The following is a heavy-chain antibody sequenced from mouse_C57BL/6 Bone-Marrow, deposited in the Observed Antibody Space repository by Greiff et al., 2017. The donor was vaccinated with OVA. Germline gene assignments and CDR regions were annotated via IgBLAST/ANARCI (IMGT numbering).Heavy chain of an antibody. J-gene: IGHJ2*01. D-gene: IGHD2-4*01. CDR3: TTHDYDGVDY. Sequence: VQLKQSGPELVKPGASVKISCKASGYSFTGYYMNWVKQSPEKSLEWIGEINPSTGGTTYNQKFKAKATLTVDKSSSTAYMQLKSLTSEDSAVYYCTTHDYDGVDYWGQGTTLTVSS. V-gene: IGHV1-42*01. CDR2: INPSTGGT. CDR1: GYSFTGYY.